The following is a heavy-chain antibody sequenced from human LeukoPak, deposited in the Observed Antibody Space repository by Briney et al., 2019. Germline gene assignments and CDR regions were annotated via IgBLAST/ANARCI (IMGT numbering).Heavy chain of an antibody. CDR1: GGSISSGSYY. J-gene: IGHJ4*02. CDR2: IYSRGST. CDR3: ARGMVRGAAYYFDY. V-gene: IGHV4-61*02. Sequence: SETPSLTCTVSGGSISSGSYYWNWIRQPAGKGLEWIGRIYSRGSTNYNPSLKSRVTISVDTSKNQFSLKLSSVTAADTAVYYCARGMVRGAAYYFDYWGQGTLVTVSS. D-gene: IGHD3-10*01.